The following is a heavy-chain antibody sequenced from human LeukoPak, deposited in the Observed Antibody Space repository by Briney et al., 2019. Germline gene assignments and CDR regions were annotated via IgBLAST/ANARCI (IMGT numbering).Heavy chain of an antibody. D-gene: IGHD5-24*01. V-gene: IGHV3-49*04. CDR1: GFGFSVHA. CDR2: IRGKAYGGTR. J-gene: IGHJ4*02. CDR3: VRESRPDGYFEY. Sequence: GRSLRLSCATSGFGFSVHAMSWVRQAPGKGLEWVGLIRGKAYGGTREYAASVKGRFTISRDDPKSIAYLHMDSLRTEDTGVYYCVRESRPDGYFEYWGQGTLVTVSS.